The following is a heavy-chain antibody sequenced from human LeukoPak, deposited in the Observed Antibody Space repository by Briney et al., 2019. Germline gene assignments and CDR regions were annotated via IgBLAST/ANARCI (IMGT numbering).Heavy chain of an antibody. CDR2: IYSGGST. J-gene: IGHJ2*01. CDR1: GFTVSSNY. D-gene: IGHD3-22*01. CDR3: AKASDSSGYLWYFDL. Sequence: GGSLRLSCAASGFTVSSNYMSWVRQAPGKGLEWVSVIYSGGSTYYADSVKGRFTISRDDSDNTLYLQMNSLRAEDTAVYYCAKASDSSGYLWYFDLWGRGTLVTVSS. V-gene: IGHV3-53*01.